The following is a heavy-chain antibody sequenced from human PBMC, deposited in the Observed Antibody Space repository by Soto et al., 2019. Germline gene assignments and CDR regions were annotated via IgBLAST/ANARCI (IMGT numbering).Heavy chain of an antibody. Sequence: SETLSPTCAVSGGSISSGGYSWSWIRQPPGKGLEWIGYIYHSGSTYYNPSLKSRVTISVDRSKNQFSLKLSSVTAADTAVYYCARTEVPESSSWHPCDPWGQGTLVTVSS. CDR2: IYHSGST. CDR3: ARTEVPESSSWHPCDP. CDR1: GGSISSGGYS. D-gene: IGHD6-13*01. V-gene: IGHV4-30-2*01. J-gene: IGHJ5*02.